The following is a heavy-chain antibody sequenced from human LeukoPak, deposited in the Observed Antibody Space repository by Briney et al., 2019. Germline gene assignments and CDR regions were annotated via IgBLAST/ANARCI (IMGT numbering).Heavy chain of an antibody. CDR1: GFTFSSYA. Sequence: GRSLRLSCAASGFTFSSYAMHWVRQAPGKGLEWVAVISKDVRNIYYGDSVKGRFTISRDNSKNTVDLHMDSLRVEDTAVYYCVRDRGWLQDYFDNWGQGTLVTVSS. J-gene: IGHJ4*02. CDR3: VRDRGWLQDYFDN. D-gene: IGHD5-24*01. CDR2: ISKDVRNI. V-gene: IGHV3-30*04.